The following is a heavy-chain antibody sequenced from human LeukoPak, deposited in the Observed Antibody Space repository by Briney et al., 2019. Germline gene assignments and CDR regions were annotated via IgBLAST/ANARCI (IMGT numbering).Heavy chain of an antibody. CDR3: TTDDPVNRS. Sequence: GGSLRLSCAASGFTFSNAWMSWVRQAPGKGLEWVGRIKSKADGGTTDYVAPAKGRFTISRDDSKNTLYLQMSSLKTEDTAMYYCTTDDPVNRSWGQGTLVTVSS. J-gene: IGHJ4*02. CDR1: GFTFSNAW. D-gene: IGHD2/OR15-2a*01. CDR2: IKSKADGGTT. V-gene: IGHV3-15*01.